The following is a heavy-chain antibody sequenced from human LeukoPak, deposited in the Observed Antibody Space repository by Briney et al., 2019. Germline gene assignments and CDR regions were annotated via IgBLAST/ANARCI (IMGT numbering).Heavy chain of an antibody. D-gene: IGHD3-9*01. J-gene: IGHJ5*02. CDR2: IYTSGIT. Sequence: SETLSLTCTVSGGSISSGTYYWYWIRQPAGKGLEWIGRIYTSGITNYNPSLKSRVTISVDTSKNQFSLKLSSVTAADTAVYYCASTGIRYFDWSLNWFDPWGQGTLVTVSS. CDR3: ASTGIRYFDWSLNWFDP. CDR1: GGSISSGTYY. V-gene: IGHV4-61*02.